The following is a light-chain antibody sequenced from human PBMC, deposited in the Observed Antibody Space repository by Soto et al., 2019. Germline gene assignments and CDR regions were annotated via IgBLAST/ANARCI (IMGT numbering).Light chain of an antibody. J-gene: IGKJ1*01. CDR3: LQHKSYLWT. V-gene: IGKV1-17*01. Sequence: DIPMTQSPSSLSASVGDRVTITCRASQGIRNDLSWYQQKPGKAPKRRIYAASSLQGGVPSRFSGSGSGTEFTLTITSLQPEDFATYYCLQHKSYLWTFGQGTKVEI. CDR2: AAS. CDR1: QGIRND.